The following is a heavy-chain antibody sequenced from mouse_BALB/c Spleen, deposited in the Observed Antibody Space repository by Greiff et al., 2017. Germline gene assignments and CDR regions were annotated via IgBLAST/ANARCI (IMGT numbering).Heavy chain of an antibody. J-gene: IGHJ3*01. CDR1: GFTFSSYA. Sequence: EVQLVESGGGLVKPGGSLKLSCAASGFTFSSYAMSWVRQTPEKRLEWVASISSGGSTYYPDSVKGRFTISRDNARNILYLQMSSLRSEDTAMYYCARIGLRLRCAYWGQGTLVTVSA. D-gene: IGHD1-2*01. V-gene: IGHV5-6-5*01. CDR3: ARIGLRLRCAY. CDR2: ISSGGST.